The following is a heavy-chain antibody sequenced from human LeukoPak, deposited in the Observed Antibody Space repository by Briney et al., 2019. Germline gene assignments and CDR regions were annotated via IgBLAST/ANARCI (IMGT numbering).Heavy chain of an antibody. V-gene: IGHV1-8*01. D-gene: IGHD5-18*01. CDR3: AREVRGYVAFDI. J-gene: IGHJ3*02. CDR1: GYTFTSYD. Sequence: ASVKVSCKASGYTFTSYDINWVQQATGQGLEWMGWMNPNNGNTGYAQKFQGRVTMTRNTSISTAYMELSSLRSEDTAVYYCAREVRGYVAFDIWGQGTMVTVSS. CDR2: MNPNNGNT.